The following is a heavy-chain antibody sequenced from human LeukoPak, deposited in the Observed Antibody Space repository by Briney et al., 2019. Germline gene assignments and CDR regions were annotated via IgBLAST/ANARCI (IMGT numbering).Heavy chain of an antibody. CDR2: ITPYNGNT. D-gene: IGHD7-27*01. CDR3: AREVSTGAYNDY. Sequence: ASVKVSCRASGYTFTNYDITWIRQAPGQGLEWMGYITPYNGNTKYAQKLQGRVTMTTDTSTSTVYMEMRSLRSDDTAVYYCAREVSTGAYNDYWGQGTLVTVSS. V-gene: IGHV1-18*01. CDR1: GYTFTNYD. J-gene: IGHJ4*02.